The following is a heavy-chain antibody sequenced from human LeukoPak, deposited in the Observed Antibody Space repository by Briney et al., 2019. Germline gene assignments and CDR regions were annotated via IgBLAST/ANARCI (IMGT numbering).Heavy chain of an antibody. V-gene: IGHV3-11*01. CDR3: ARPYSYGWFDP. CDR1: GFTLSDYY. J-gene: IGHJ5*02. D-gene: IGHD5-18*01. Sequence: GGSLRLSCAASGFTLSDYYMSWIRQAPGKGLEWVSYISSSGSTIYYADSVKGRFTISRDNAKNTLYLQMNSLRAEDTAVYYCARPYSYGWFDPWGQGTLVTVSS. CDR2: ISSSGSTI.